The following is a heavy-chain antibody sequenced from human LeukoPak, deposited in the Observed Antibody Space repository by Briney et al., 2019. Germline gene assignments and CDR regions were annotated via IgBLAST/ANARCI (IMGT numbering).Heavy chain of an antibody. V-gene: IGHV3-30*02. CDR2: IRYDGSNK. CDR1: GFTFSSYG. D-gene: IGHD1-26*01. CDR3: ARAVGATNQNFDY. J-gene: IGHJ4*02. Sequence: GGSLGLSCAASGFTFSSYGMHWVRQAPGKGLEWVAFIRYDGSNKYYADSVKGRFTISRDNSKNTLYLQMNSLRAEDTAVYYCARAVGATNQNFDYWGQGTLVTVSS.